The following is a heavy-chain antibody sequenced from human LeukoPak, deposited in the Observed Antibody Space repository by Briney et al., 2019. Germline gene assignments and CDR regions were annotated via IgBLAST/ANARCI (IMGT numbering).Heavy chain of an antibody. CDR1: GYTFIDYY. J-gene: IGHJ4*02. V-gene: IGHV1-2*02. D-gene: IGHD2-8*01. CDR3: ARGSAVSCTNSTCHAPLDY. CDR2: INPKSGAT. Sequence: ASVKVSRKASGYTFIDYYIIWMRQAPGRGLEYMGWINPKSGATRNGQKFQGRITMTRDTSVKTAYMDLGTLTSDDAAIYFCARGSAVSCTNSTCHAPLDYWGQGTLVTVSS.